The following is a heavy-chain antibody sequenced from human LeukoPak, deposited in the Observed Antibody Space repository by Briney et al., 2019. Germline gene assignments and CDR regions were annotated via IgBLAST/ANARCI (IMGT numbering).Heavy chain of an antibody. CDR1: GFTFSSYG. J-gene: IGHJ4*02. CDR2: IYSDGSST. Sequence: GRSLRLSCAASGFTFSSYGMHWVRQAPGQGLVWVSRIYSDGSSTSYADSVKGRFTISRDNAKNTLYLQMNSLRAEDTAVYYCARDVGIAVPGLLYWGQGTLVTVSS. D-gene: IGHD6-19*01. CDR3: ARDVGIAVPGLLY. V-gene: IGHV3-74*01.